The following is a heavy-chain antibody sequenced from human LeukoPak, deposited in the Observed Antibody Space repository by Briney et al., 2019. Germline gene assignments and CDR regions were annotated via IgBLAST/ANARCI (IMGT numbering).Heavy chain of an antibody. Sequence: SVKVSCKASGGTVTDYGISWARQAPRQGLEWMGGIVPQFGTSHYAQKCQGRVTITADEATNTLYMELSSLRPEDTGVYYCARDDCTDGSCYTDYWGQGTQVTVSS. V-gene: IGHV1-69*13. CDR3: ARDDCTDGSCYTDY. J-gene: IGHJ4*02. CDR1: GGTVTDYG. D-gene: IGHD2-2*02. CDR2: IVPQFGTS.